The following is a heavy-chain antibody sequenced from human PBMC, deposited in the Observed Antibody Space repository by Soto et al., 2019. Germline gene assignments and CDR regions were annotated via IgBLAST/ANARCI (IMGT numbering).Heavy chain of an antibody. J-gene: IGHJ5*02. Sequence: GGSLRLCCAACGFTFSSYAMSWVRQAPGKGLEWVSTISGSGGSTYYADSVKGRFTISRDNPKNTLFLQMNSLRAEDTAVYYCAKDSRYWFDPWGQETLVTVSS. CDR2: ISGSGGST. CDR3: AKDSRYWFDP. CDR1: GFTFSSYA. V-gene: IGHV3-23*01.